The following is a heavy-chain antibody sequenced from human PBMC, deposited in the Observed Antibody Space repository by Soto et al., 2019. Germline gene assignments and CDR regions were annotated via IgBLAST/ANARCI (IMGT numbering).Heavy chain of an antibody. V-gene: IGHV6-1*01. CDR1: GDSVTGNTAG. CDR2: TYYRSKWYY. CDR3: DPGMLVPGAYYVDV. J-gene: IGHJ6*03. Sequence: SQTLSLTCVISGDSVTGNTAGWNWIRQSPSRGLEWLGRTYYRSKWYYDYAGSVKGRMTINPDTSRNQFSLQLNSVSPEDTAVYSCDPGMLVPGAYYVDVWGQGTTVTVSS. D-gene: IGHD2-8*02.